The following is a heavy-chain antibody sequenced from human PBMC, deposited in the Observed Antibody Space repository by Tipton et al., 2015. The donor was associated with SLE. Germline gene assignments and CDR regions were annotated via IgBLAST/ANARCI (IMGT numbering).Heavy chain of an antibody. J-gene: IGHJ4*02. CDR3: ARDRVLFDF. V-gene: IGHV4-59*01. CDR1: GGAISGYY. D-gene: IGHD4/OR15-4a*01. CDR2: IYNSGST. Sequence: TLSLTCSVSGGAISGYYWTWIRQSPGKALEWIGYIYNSGSTNYNPSLKSRVTISADTSKNQFSLKVSSVTTADTAVYYCARDRVLFDFWGQGTLVTVSS.